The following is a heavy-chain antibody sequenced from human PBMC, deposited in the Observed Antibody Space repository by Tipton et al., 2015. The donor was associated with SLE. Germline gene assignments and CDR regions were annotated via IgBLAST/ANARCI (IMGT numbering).Heavy chain of an antibody. CDR2: SNSDGSST. V-gene: IGHV3-74*01. Sequence: SLRLSCAASGFTFSSYWMHWVRQAPGKGLVWVSRSNSDGSSTSYADSVKGRFTISRDNAKNTLYLQMNSLRAEDTAVYYCARDGGTGTDFDYWGQGTLVTV. J-gene: IGHJ4*02. CDR3: ARDGGTGTDFDY. D-gene: IGHD1-7*01. CDR1: GFTFSSYW.